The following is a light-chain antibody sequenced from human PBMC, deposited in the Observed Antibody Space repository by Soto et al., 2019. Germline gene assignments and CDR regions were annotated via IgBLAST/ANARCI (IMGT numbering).Light chain of an antibody. CDR1: QSVRTSY. Sequence: EIALTQSPGTLSLSAGASATLSCRHSQSVRTSYLAWYQQKPGQPPRLLIYGASSRATAIPDRFSGSGSGTDFTLTISRLEPEDFAVYYCQQYDKWPRTFGQGTKVDIK. CDR3: QQYDKWPRT. V-gene: IGKV3-20*01. CDR2: GAS. J-gene: IGKJ1*01.